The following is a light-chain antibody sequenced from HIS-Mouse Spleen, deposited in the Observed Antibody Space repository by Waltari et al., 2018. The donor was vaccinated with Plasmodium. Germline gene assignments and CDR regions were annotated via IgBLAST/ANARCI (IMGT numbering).Light chain of an antibody. CDR1: QSISSS. V-gene: IGKV1-39*01. Sequence: DIQMTQSPSSLSASVGDRVTITCRASQSISSSLNWYQQKPGKAPKLLIYAASSLQSGVPSRFSGSGSGTDFTLSISSLQHEDFATYYCQQRYSTWTFGQGIKVEIK. CDR2: AAS. J-gene: IGKJ1*01. CDR3: QQRYSTWT.